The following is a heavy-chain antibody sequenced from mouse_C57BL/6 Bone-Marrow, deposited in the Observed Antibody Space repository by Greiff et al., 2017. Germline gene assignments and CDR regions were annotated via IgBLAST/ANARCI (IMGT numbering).Heavy chain of an antibody. CDR2: ISNLAYSI. J-gene: IGHJ3*01. D-gene: IGHD2-4*01. Sequence: EVKLVESGGGLVQPGGSLKLSCAASGFTFSDYGMAWVRQAPRKGPEWVAFISNLAYSIYYADTVTGRFTISRENAKNTLYLEMSSLRSEDTAMYYCARQGVLYDYDAWFAYWGQGTLVTVSA. V-gene: IGHV5-15*01. CDR3: ARQGVLYDYDAWFAY. CDR1: GFTFSDYG.